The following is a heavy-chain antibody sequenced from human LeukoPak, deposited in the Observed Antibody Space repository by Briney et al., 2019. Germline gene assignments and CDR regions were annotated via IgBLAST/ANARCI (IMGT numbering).Heavy chain of an antibody. J-gene: IGHJ4*02. CDR2: IYTSGST. CDR1: GGSISSYY. V-gene: IGHV4-4*07. Sequence: PSETLSLTCTVSGGSISSYYWSWIRQPPGKGLEWIGRIYTSGSTNYNPSLKSRVTMSVDTSKNQFSLKLSSVTAADTAVYYCARDDYYYDSSGYHLFDYWGQGTLVTVSS. D-gene: IGHD3-22*01. CDR3: ARDDYYYDSSGYHLFDY.